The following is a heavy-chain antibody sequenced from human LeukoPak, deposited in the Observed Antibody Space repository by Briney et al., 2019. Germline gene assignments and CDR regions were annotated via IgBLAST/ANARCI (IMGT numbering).Heavy chain of an antibody. CDR2: IYYSGST. CDR1: GGSISSYY. V-gene: IGHV4-59*01. CDR3: ARAGYCSSTSCYHDAFDI. Sequence: PSETQSLTCTVSGGSISSYYWSWIRQPPGKGLEWIGYIYYSGSTNYNPSLKSRVTISVDTSKNQFSLKLSSVTAANTAVYYCARAGYCSSTSCYHDAFDIWGQGTMVTVSS. J-gene: IGHJ3*02. D-gene: IGHD2-2*01.